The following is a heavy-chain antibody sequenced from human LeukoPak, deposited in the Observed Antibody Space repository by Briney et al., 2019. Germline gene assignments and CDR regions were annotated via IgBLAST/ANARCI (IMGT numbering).Heavy chain of an antibody. CDR1: GFTFSSYV. Sequence: GGSLRLSCAASGFTFSSYVMSWVRQAPGKGLEWVSYISSSGSTIYYADSVKGRFTISRDNAKNSLYLQMNSLRAEDTAVYYCARDRLIAAAGTQGFDPWGQGTLVTVSS. J-gene: IGHJ5*02. CDR2: ISSSGSTI. CDR3: ARDRLIAAAGTQGFDP. D-gene: IGHD6-13*01. V-gene: IGHV3-48*03.